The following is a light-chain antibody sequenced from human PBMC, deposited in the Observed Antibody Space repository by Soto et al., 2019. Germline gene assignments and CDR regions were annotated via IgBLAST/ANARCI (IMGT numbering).Light chain of an antibody. Sequence: DIQITQSPSTLSASVGDRVTITCRASQSISSWLAWYQQKPGKAPNLLIYDASTLERGVPSRFSGTGSGTEFTLAINSLQPDDFATYYCQQYHRSSITFGQGTRLEIK. CDR1: QSISSW. CDR2: DAS. V-gene: IGKV1-5*01. J-gene: IGKJ5*01. CDR3: QQYHRSSIT.